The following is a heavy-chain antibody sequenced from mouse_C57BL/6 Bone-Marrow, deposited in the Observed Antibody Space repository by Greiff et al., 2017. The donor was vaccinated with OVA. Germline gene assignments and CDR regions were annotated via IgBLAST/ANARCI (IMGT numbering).Heavy chain of an antibody. CDR1: GYSITSDY. D-gene: IGHD2-2*01. CDR2: ISYSGST. CDR3: ASGLPWYFDV. Sequence: VQLQQSGPGLAKPSQPLSLTCSVSGYSITSDYWNWIRKFPGNKLEYMGYISYSGSTYYNPSRKSRISITRDTSKNQYYLQLNSLTTEDTATYYCASGLPWYFDVWGTGTTVTVSS. J-gene: IGHJ1*03. V-gene: IGHV3-8*01.